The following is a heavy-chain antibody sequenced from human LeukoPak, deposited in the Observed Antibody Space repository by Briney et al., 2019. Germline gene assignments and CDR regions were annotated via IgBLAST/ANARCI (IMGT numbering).Heavy chain of an antibody. V-gene: IGHV4-59*08. CDR3: ARHSRTYYDILTGPYGGSFDY. J-gene: IGHJ4*02. Sequence: PSETLSLTCTVSGGSISSYYWSWIRQPPGKGLEWIGYIYYSGSTNYNPSLKSRVTISVDTSKNQFSLKLSSVTAADTAVYYCARHSRTYYDILTGPYGGSFDYWGQRILVTVSS. CDR2: IYYSGST. CDR1: GGSISSYY. D-gene: IGHD3-9*01.